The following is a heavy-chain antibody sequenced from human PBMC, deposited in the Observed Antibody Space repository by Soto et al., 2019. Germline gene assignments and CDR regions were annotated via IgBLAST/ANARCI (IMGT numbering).Heavy chain of an antibody. CDR3: ARETVADGYNLWYYYGMDV. V-gene: IGHV3-33*01. J-gene: IGHJ6*02. CDR2: IWYDGSNK. CDR1: GFTFSSYG. Sequence: QVQLVESGGGVVQPGRSLRLSCAASGFTFSSYGMHWVRQAPGKGLEWVAVIWYDGSNKYYADSVKGRFTISRDNSKNTLYLQMNSVRAEDTAVYYCARETVADGYNLWYYYGMDVWGQGTTVTVSS. D-gene: IGHD5-12*01.